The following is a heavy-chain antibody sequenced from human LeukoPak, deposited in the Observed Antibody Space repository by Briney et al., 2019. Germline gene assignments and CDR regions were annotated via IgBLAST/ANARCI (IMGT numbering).Heavy chain of an antibody. D-gene: IGHD3-22*01. CDR1: GYTFTSYY. CDR3: ASEEYYYDSSGYYGAY. CDR2: IIPIFGTA. Sequence: SVKVSCKASGYTFTSYYMHWVRQAPGQGLEWMGGIIPIFGTANYAQKFQDRVAITADRSTSTAYMELSNLRSEDTAVYYCASEEYYYDSSGYYGAYWGQGTLVTVSS. J-gene: IGHJ4*02. V-gene: IGHV1-69*06.